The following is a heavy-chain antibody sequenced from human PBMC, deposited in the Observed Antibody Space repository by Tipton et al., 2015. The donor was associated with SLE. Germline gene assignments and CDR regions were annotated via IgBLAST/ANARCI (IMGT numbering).Heavy chain of an antibody. V-gene: IGHV4-61*09. CDR3: AREKAAAANAFDI. CDR1: GGSISSGSYY. CDR2: IYTSGST. D-gene: IGHD6-13*01. Sequence: TLSLTCTVSGGSISSGSYYWSWIRQPAGKGLEWIGHIYTSGSTNYNPSLKSRVTISVDTSKNQFSLKLSSVTAADTAVYYCAREKAAAANAFDIWGQGTMVTVSS. J-gene: IGHJ3*02.